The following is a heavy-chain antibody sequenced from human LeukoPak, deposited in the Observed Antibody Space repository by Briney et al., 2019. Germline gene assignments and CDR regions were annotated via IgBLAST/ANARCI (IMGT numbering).Heavy chain of an antibody. CDR3: ARDLGQWLPLDY. D-gene: IGHD6-19*01. J-gene: IGHJ4*02. Sequence: HPGGSLRLSCAASGFTFSNYWMHWVRQAPGKGLVWVSRIYSDGSSTSYADSVKGRFTISRDNSKNTLYLQMNSLRAEDTAVYYCARDLGQWLPLDYWGQGTLVTVSS. CDR1: GFTFSNYW. V-gene: IGHV3-74*01. CDR2: IYSDGSST.